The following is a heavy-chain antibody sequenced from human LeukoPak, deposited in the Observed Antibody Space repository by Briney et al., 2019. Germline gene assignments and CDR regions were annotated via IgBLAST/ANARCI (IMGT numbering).Heavy chain of an antibody. J-gene: IGHJ4*02. CDR3: AKPLDSSGYYYYDY. CDR1: GFTFSSYG. Sequence: PGGSLRLSCAASGFTFSSYGMHWVRQAPGKGLEWVAFIRYDGSNKYYADSVKGRFTISRDNSKNTLYLQMNSLRAEDTAVYYCAKPLDSSGYYYYDYWGQGTLVTVSS. V-gene: IGHV3-30*02. D-gene: IGHD3-22*01. CDR2: IRYDGSNK.